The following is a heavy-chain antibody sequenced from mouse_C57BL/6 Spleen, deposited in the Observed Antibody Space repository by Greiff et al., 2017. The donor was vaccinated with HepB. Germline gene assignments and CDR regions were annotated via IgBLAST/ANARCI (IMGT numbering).Heavy chain of an antibody. CDR3: ATNYDYGSSWFAY. V-gene: IGHV1-52*01. CDR1: GYTFTSYW. Sequence: QVQLQQSGAELVRPGSSVKLSCKASGYTFTSYWMHWVKQRPIQGLEWIGNIDPSDSETHYNQKFKDKATLTVDKSSSTAYMQLSSLTSEDSAVYYCATNYDYGSSWFAYWGQGTLVTVSA. D-gene: IGHD1-1*01. J-gene: IGHJ3*01. CDR2: IDPSDSET.